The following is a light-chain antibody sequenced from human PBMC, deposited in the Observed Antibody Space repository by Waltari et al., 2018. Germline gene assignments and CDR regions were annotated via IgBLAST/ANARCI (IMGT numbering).Light chain of an antibody. CDR3: CSYAGSHTYV. V-gene: IGLV2-11*01. CDR2: DVT. Sequence: QSALTQPRSVSGSPGQSVTISCTGTSNNIGSYNYVSWYQQYPGKAPKLMIYDVTTRPSGVPHRFSASKSGNTASLTISGLQAEDEADYYCCSYAGSHTYVFGTATKVTVL. J-gene: IGLJ1*01. CDR1: SNNIGSYNY.